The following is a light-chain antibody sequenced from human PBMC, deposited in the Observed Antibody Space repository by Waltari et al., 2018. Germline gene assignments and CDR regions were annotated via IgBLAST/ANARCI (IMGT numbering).Light chain of an antibody. CDR3: TSQTLDGVVL. J-gene: IGLJ3*02. Sequence: QSALTQPASVSGSPGQSITISCTGIGSAIDDSDFVSWYQHHPGKGIRVIIYDVTIRPSGISERFSASKSANTASLTISGRQPEDEGDYYCTSQTLDGVVLFGGGTQVTVL. CDR2: DVT. CDR1: GSAIDDSDF. V-gene: IGLV2-14*03.